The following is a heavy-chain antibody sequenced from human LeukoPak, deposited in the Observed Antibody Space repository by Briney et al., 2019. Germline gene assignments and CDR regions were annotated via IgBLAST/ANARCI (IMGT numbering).Heavy chain of an antibody. CDR1: GGSISSYY. CDR2: IYTSGST. J-gene: IGHJ4*02. Sequence: PSETLSLTCTVSGGSISSYYWSWIRQPAGKGLEWIGRIYTSGSTNYNPSLKSRVTMSVDTSKNQFPLKLSSVTAADTAVYYCARDRFGYDSSGYYFDYWGQGTLVTVSS. CDR3: ARDRFGYDSSGYYFDY. V-gene: IGHV4-4*07. D-gene: IGHD3-22*01.